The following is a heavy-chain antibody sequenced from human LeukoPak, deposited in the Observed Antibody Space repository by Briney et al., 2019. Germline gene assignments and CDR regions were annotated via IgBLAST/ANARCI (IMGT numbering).Heavy chain of an antibody. CDR2: ISYDGSKT. Sequence: PGGSLRLSCVASAFTFSTYGMHWVRQAPGKGLEWVAVISYDGSKTYYADSVKGRFTISRDNSKNTLYLQMNSLRAEDTAVYYCASPGGYDFWSGPFDYWGQGTLVTVSS. D-gene: IGHD3-3*01. CDR1: AFTFSTYG. V-gene: IGHV3-30*03. CDR3: ASPGGYDFWSGPFDY. J-gene: IGHJ4*02.